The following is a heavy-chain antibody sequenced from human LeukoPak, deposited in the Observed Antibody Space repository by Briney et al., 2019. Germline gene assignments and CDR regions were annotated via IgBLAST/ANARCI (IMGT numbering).Heavy chain of an antibody. D-gene: IGHD3-22*01. J-gene: IGHJ4*02. CDR1: GFTFSSYA. Sequence: GGSLRLFCAASGFTFSSYAMSWVRQAPGKGLEWVSAISGSGGSTYYADSVKGRFTISRDNSKNTLYLQMNSLRAEDTAVYYCAKVGYYYDSSGYYDYWGQGTLVTVSS. V-gene: IGHV3-23*01. CDR3: AKVGYYYDSSGYYDY. CDR2: ISGSGGST.